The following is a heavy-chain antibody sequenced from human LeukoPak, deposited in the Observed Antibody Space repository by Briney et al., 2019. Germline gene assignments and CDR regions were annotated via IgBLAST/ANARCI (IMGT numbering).Heavy chain of an antibody. D-gene: IGHD4-23*01. J-gene: IGHJ4*02. CDR2: ISGSGGST. CDR3: ARLYGGHTTYDY. CDR1: GFTFSSYA. Sequence: PGGSLRLSCAASGFTFSSYAMSWVRQAPGKGLEWVSAISGSGGSTYYADSVKGRFTISRDNAKDSLYLQMNSLRVEDTAVYYCARLYGGHTTYDYWGQGTLVTVSS. V-gene: IGHV3-23*01.